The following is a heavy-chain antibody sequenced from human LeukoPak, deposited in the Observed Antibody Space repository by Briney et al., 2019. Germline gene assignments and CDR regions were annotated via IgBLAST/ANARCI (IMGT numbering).Heavy chain of an antibody. CDR1: GFTFSSYW. CDR3: ARELPFDY. CDR2: ISGDGSST. J-gene: IGHJ4*02. Sequence: PGGSLRLSCAASGFTFSSYWMHWVPQAPGKGLVWVSRISGDGSSTTYAESVKGRFTISRDNAKNTLYLQMNSLRAEDTAVYYCARELPFDYWGQGTLVTVSS. V-gene: IGHV3-74*01.